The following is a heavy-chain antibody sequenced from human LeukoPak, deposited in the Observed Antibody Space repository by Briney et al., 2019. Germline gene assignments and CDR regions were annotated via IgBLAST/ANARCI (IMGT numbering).Heavy chain of an antibody. D-gene: IGHD2-15*01. CDR2: ISYDGSNK. CDR1: GFTFSSYA. J-gene: IGHJ6*03. Sequence: PGGSLRLSCAASGFTFSSYAMHWVRQAPGKGLEWVAVISYDGSNKYYTDSVKGRFTISRDNSKDTLYLQMNSLRAEDTAVYYCARDATEYCSGGRCTNMDVWGKGTTVTISS. V-gene: IGHV3-30*04. CDR3: ARDATEYCSGGRCTNMDV.